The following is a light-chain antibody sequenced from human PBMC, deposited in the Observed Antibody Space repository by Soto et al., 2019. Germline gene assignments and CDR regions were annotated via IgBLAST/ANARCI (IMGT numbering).Light chain of an antibody. Sequence: EVVMTQSPATLSVTPGEGVTLSCRASQGIGDTLAWYQHKPGQTPRLLIYGASNRATGIPDRFSGSGSGTDFTLTINNLDPEDFAVYYCQQRSNWPITFGQGTRLEIK. V-gene: IGKV3D-11*01. CDR1: QGIGDT. CDR2: GAS. J-gene: IGKJ5*01. CDR3: QQRSNWPIT.